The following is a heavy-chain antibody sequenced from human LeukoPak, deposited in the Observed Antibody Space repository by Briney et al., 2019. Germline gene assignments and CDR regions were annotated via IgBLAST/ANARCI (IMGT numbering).Heavy chain of an antibody. Sequence: ASVKVSCKASAYNLSRYDLNWVRQATGQGLEWMGWMNPNSGKTGYARKFQGRVTMTRNPSTGTAYMEVSSLRSEDTAVYYCARATYGSGSHFNDYYFYGMDLWGQGTTVTVSS. CDR3: ARATYGSGSHFNDYYFYGMDL. V-gene: IGHV1-8*01. D-gene: IGHD3-10*01. CDR1: AYNLSRYD. J-gene: IGHJ6*02. CDR2: MNPNSGKT.